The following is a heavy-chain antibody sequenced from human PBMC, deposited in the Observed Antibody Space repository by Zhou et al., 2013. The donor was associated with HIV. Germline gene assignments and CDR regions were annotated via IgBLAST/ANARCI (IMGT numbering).Heavy chain of an antibody. Sequence: QVQLVQSGAEVKKPGASVKVSCKASGGTFRSYAISWVRQAPGQGLEWMGRIIPIFGTANYAQKFQGRVTITADESTSTVYMELSSLRSEDTAVYYCARERASLPTVMPGNYGMDVWGQGTTVTVSS. V-gene: IGHV1-69*18. J-gene: IGHJ6*02. D-gene: IGHD2-2*01. CDR3: ARERASLPTVMPGNYGMDV. CDR2: IIPIFGTA. CDR1: GGTFRSYA.